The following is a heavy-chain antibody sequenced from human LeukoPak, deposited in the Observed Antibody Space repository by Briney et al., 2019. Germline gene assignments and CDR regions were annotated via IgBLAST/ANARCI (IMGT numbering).Heavy chain of an antibody. CDR3: AKDRAGYSGARGFDW. V-gene: IGHV3-23*01. Sequence: PGGSLRLSCAASGFTFSTYAMSWVRQAPGKGLEWVSGISTSGDYTYDADSVGGRFIISRDNSKNTLYLQMNSLGAADTAVYYCAKDRAGYSGARGFDWWGQGTLVTVYS. CDR1: GFTFSTYA. CDR2: ISTSGDYT. D-gene: IGHD1-26*01. J-gene: IGHJ4*02.